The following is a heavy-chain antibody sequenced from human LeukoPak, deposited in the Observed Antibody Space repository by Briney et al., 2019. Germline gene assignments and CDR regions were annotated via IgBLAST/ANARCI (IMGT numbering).Heavy chain of an antibody. CDR3: ASGSLGHYYDSSGYEY. Sequence: GRSLRLSCAASGFSLSSYGMNWVRQAPGKGLEWVGGIKFVGIQEFYADSVKGRFTVSKDTSKNTLHLQMDSLRAEDTAVYYCASGSLGHYYDSSGYEYWGQGTLVTVSS. CDR1: GFSLSSYG. J-gene: IGHJ4*02. CDR2: IKFVGIQE. D-gene: IGHD3-22*01. V-gene: IGHV3-33*05.